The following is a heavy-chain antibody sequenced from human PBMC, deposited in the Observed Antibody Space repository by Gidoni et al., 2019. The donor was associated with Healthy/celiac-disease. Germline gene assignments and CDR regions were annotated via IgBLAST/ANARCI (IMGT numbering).Heavy chain of an antibody. J-gene: IGHJ1*01. V-gene: IGHV1-69*01. D-gene: IGHD3-22*01. CDR1: GGTFSSYA. CDR2: IIPIFGTA. Sequence: QVQLVQSGAEVKKPGSSVKVSCKASGGTFSSYAISWVRQAPGQGLEWMGGIIPIFGTANYAQKFQGRVTITADESTSTAYMGLSSLRSEDTAVYYCARDPTYYDDSSGSWYFQHWGQGTLVTVSS. CDR3: ARDPTYYDDSSGSWYFQH.